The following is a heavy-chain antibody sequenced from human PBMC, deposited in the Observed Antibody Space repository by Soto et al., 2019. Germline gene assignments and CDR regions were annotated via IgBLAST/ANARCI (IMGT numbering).Heavy chain of an antibody. J-gene: IGHJ4*02. CDR2: ISGSGGST. D-gene: IGHD2-8*01. Sequence: QPGGSLRLSCAASGFTFSSYAMSWVRQAPGKGLEWVSAISGSGGSTYYADSVKGRFTISRDNSKNTLYLQMNSLRAEDTAVYYCAKDLVLMVYAPGYFDYWGQGTLVTVSS. CDR3: AKDLVLMVYAPGYFDY. CDR1: GFTFSSYA. V-gene: IGHV3-23*01.